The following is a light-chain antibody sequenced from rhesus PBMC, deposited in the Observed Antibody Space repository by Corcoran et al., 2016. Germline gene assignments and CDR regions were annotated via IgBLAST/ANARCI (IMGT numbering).Light chain of an antibody. CDR2: SAS. Sequence: DIQMTQSPSSLSASVGDTVTITCRASQSFSSSLAWYQQKPGKALKILIYSASSLQSGVPSRFSGSKSGTDFTLTISSLQPEDIASYYCQQYYSDPFTFGPGTKLDIK. CDR1: QSFSSS. CDR3: QQYYSDPFT. J-gene: IGKJ3*01. V-gene: IGKV1-46*01.